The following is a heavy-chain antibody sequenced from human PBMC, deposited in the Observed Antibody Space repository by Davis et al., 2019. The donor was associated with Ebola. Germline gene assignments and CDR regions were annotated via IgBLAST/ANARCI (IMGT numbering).Heavy chain of an antibody. V-gene: IGHV3-72*01. D-gene: IGHD3-3*01. Sequence: GESLKISCAASGFPFSVYFMDWVRLTPGKGLEWVGLSRNKENRYSTEYAASVKGRVTISRDDSKNLLYLEMNSLRTEDTAVYYCARSGLSFGVVKYHYGMDVWGKGTTVTVSS. CDR2: SRNKENRYST. CDR3: ARSGLSFGVVKYHYGMDV. J-gene: IGHJ6*04. CDR1: GFPFSVYF.